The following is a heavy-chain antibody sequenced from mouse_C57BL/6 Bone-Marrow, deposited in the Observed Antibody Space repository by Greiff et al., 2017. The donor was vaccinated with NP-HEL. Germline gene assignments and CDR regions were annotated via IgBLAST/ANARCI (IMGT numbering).Heavy chain of an antibody. V-gene: IGHV1-55*01. Sequence: QVQLQQPGAELVKPGASVKMSCKASGYTFTSYWITWVKQRPGQGLEWIGDIYPGSGSTNYNEKFKSKATLTVDTSSSTAYMQLSSLTSEDSAVYYCAHYYGSSWSFDYWGQGTTLTVSS. D-gene: IGHD1-1*01. CDR1: GYTFTSYW. CDR2: IYPGSGST. J-gene: IGHJ2*01. CDR3: AHYYGSSWSFDY.